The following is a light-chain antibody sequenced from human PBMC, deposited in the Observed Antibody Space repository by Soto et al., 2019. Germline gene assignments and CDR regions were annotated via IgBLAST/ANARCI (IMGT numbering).Light chain of an antibody. CDR2: RNN. J-gene: IGLJ3*02. Sequence: QLVLTQPPSASGTPGQRVTISCSGSSSNIGSNYVYWYQQHPGTAPKLLIYRNNQRPSGVPDRFSGSKSGTSASLAISGLRSEDEADYYCAAWDDSLSGPWVFGGGTKVTVL. CDR1: SSNIGSNY. V-gene: IGLV1-47*01. CDR3: AAWDDSLSGPWV.